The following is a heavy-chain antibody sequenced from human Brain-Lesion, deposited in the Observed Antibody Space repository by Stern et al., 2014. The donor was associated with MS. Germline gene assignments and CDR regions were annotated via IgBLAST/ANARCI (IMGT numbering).Heavy chain of an antibody. CDR1: GNTTSSYV. Sequence: VHLVESGAELEKPGASATGSSTASGNTTSSYVITLDRQASGPGLEWMGWMNPYSGNTGYAQKFKGRGSMTSDPSISTVYMELTSLTSDDTAVYFCARAVRNQLLSEYWGQGTLVTVSS. CDR3: ARAVRNQLLSEY. D-gene: IGHD2-2*01. J-gene: IGHJ4*02. V-gene: IGHV1-8*01. CDR2: MNPYSGNT.